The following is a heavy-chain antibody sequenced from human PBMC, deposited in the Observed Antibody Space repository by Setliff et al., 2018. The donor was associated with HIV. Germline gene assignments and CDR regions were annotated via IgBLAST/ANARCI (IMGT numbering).Heavy chain of an antibody. CDR2: IYYSGRT. CDR3: ARAPLGDIVVVPAHFDS. J-gene: IGHJ4*01. Sequence: SETLSLTCTVSGGSITSYYWSWIRQPPGKGLDWIGYIYYSGRTNYNPSLKSRVTISLDKSKNQFSLKLRSVTAADTAVYYCARAPLGDIVVVPAHFDSWGQGTLVTVSS. D-gene: IGHD2-2*01. V-gene: IGHV4-59*01. CDR1: GGSITSYY.